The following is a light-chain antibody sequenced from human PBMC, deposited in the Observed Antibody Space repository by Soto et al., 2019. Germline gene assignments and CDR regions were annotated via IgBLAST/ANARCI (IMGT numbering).Light chain of an antibody. CDR2: AAS. V-gene: IGKV1-9*01. CDR3: QQLNSYPFLT. CDR1: QGISSY. J-gene: IGKJ4*01. Sequence: DIQLTQSPSFLSASVGDRVTITCRASQGISSYLAWYQQKPGKAPKLLIYAASTLQSGVPSRFSGSGSGTEFTLTISRQQPEDFATYYCQQLNSYPFLTFGGGTKVEIK.